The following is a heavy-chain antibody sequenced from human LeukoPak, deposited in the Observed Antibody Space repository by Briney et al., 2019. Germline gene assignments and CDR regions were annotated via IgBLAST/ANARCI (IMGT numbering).Heavy chain of an antibody. V-gene: IGHV1-2*06. J-gene: IGHJ3*02. CDR3: ARGPRPNWYYYDSSGYRDLDAFDI. CDR1: GYTFTGSY. D-gene: IGHD3-22*01. CDR2: INPNSGGT. Sequence: ASVKVSCKASGYTFTGSYMHWVRQAPGQGLEWMGRINPNSGGTNYAQKFQGRVTMTRDTSISTAYMELSRLRSDDTAVYYCARGPRPNWYYYDSSGYRDLDAFDIWGQGTMVTVSS.